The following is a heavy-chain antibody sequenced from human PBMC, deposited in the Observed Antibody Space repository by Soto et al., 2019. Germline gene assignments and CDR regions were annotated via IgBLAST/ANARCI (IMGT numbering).Heavy chain of an antibody. CDR1: GGTFSSYA. CDR2: IIPIFGTA. Sequence: QVQLVQSGAEVKQPGSSVKVSCKASGGTFSSYAISWVRQAPGQGLEWMGGIIPIFGTANYAQKFQGRVTITADESTSTAYMELSRVRAEDSAVYYCARRVYGSGSDERMYYYGMDVWGQGTTVTVSS. D-gene: IGHD3-10*01. CDR3: ARRVYGSGSDERMYYYGMDV. J-gene: IGHJ6*02. V-gene: IGHV1-69*01.